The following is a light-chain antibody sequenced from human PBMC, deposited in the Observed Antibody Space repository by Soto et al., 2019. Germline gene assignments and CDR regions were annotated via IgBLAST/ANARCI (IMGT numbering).Light chain of an antibody. V-gene: IGKV3-11*01. J-gene: IGKJ5*01. CDR3: QQRNIWTTVT. CDR1: QIGRSN. Sequence: ELVLTHSPRTLSLSPCERATLCSTARQIGRSNLAWYQQKPGQAPRLLIYDASTRATGIADRFSGSGCGTEFILTISSLKSEDFGVYYCQQRNIWTTVTFGQGTRLEIK. CDR2: DAS.